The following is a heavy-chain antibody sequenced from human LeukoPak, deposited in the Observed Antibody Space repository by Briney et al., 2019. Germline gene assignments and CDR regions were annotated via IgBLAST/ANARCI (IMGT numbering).Heavy chain of an antibody. D-gene: IGHD5-12*01. CDR2: IYYSGST. J-gene: IGHJ4*02. V-gene: IGHV4-30-4*01. CDR1: GGSISSGDYY. CDR3: ARKAYSGYDELFTYCDY. Sequence: SQTLSLTCTVSGGSISSGDYYWSWIRQPPGKGLEWIGYIYYSGSTYYNPSLKSRVTISVDTSKNQFSLKLSSVTAADTAVYYCARKAYSGYDELFTYCDYWGQGTLVTVSS.